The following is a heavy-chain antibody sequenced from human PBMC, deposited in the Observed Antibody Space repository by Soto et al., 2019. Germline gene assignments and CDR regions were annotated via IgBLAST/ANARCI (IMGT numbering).Heavy chain of an antibody. CDR1: GGTFSSYA. J-gene: IGHJ6*02. CDR3: ARDSYYGSGSYSYYGMDV. V-gene: IGHV1-69*13. Sequence: SVKVSCKASGGTFSSYAISWVRQAPGQGLEWMGGIIPIFGTANYAQKFQGRVTITADESTSTAYMELSSLRSEDTAVYYCARDSYYGSGSYSYYGMDVWGQGTTVTVSS. D-gene: IGHD3-10*01. CDR2: IIPIFGTA.